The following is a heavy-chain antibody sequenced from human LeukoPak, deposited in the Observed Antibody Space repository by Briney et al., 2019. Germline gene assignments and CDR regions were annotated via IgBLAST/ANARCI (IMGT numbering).Heavy chain of an antibody. V-gene: IGHV4-4*02. J-gene: IGHJ4*02. Sequence: SETLSLTCGVSGGSITNTNYWTWVRQPPGKGLEWIGEVNLQGSTNYNPSLMGRVAIAVDTSESHISLQLTSVTAADTAVYYCAREGGPYRPLDYSGQGTLVT. D-gene: IGHD3-16*02. CDR1: GGSITNTNY. CDR2: VNLQGST. CDR3: AREGGPYRPLDY.